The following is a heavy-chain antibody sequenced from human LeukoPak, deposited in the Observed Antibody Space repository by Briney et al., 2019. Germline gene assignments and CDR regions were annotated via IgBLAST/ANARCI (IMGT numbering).Heavy chain of an antibody. CDR2: ITGSGDST. J-gene: IGHJ4*02. Sequence: GSLRLSCAASGFTYSSYGMSWVRQAAGKGLEWVSAITGSGDSTYYADSVKGRFTISRDNSKNTLYLQISSLRAEDTAIYYCAKGFDYWGQGTLVTVSS. CDR3: AKGFDY. V-gene: IGHV3-23*01. CDR1: GFTYSSYG.